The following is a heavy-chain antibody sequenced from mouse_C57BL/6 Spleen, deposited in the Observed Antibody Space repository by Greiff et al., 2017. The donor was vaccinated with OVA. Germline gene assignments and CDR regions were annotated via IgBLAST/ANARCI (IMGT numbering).Heavy chain of an antibody. J-gene: IGHJ4*01. D-gene: IGHD2-4*01. CDR3: ARHDYDYPYARDY. V-gene: IGHV5-12*01. CDR1: GFTFSDYY. Sequence: EVHLVESGGGLVQPGGSLKLSCAASGFTFSDYYMYWVRQTPEKRLEWVAYISNVGGSTYYPDTVKGRFTLSRDNAKNTLYLQKSRLKSEDTAMYYCARHDYDYPYARDYWGQGTSVTVSA. CDR2: ISNVGGST.